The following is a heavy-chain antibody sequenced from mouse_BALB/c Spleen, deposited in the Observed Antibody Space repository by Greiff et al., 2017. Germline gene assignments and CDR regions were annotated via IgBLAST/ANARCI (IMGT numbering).Heavy chain of an antibody. J-gene: IGHJ2*01. CDR1: GFAFSSYD. CDR2: ISSGGGST. Sequence: EVQLVESGGGLVKPGGSLKLSCAASGFAFSSYDMSWVRQTPEKRLEWVAYISSGGGSTYYPDTVKGRFTISRDNAKNTLYLQMSSLKSEDTAMYYCARHYYGYVDFDYWGQGTTRTVSS. CDR3: ARHYYGYVDFDY. D-gene: IGHD1-2*01. V-gene: IGHV5-12-1*01.